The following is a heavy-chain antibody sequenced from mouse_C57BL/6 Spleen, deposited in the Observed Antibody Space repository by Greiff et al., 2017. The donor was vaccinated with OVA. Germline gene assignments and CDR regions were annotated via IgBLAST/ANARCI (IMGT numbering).Heavy chain of an antibody. V-gene: IGHV1-42*01. J-gene: IGHJ2*01. CDR2: INPSTGGT. Sequence: LVESGPELVKPGASVKISCKASGYSFTGYYMNWVKQSPEKSLEWIGEINPSTGGTTYNQKFKAKATLTVDKSSSTAYMQLKSLTSEDSAVYYCARGNSLGYWGQGTTLTVSS. CDR3: ARGNSLGY. D-gene: IGHD2-1*01. CDR1: GYSFTGYY.